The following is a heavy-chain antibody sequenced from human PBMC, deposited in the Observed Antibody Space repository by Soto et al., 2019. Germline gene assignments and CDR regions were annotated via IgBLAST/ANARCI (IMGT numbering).Heavy chain of an antibody. CDR1: GFMFTSYA. CDR2: TSFDGRSK. D-gene: IGHD5-12*01. J-gene: IGHJ1*01. V-gene: IGHV3-30-3*01. CDR3: ARVSGYSGSDYGH. Sequence: QVQLVESGGGLVQPGRSLRLSCAASGFMFTSYAMHWVRQVPGKGLEWLASTSFDGRSKDHADSVKGRFFISRDNSKSTLYLQMNRLRAEDTAGYYCARVSGYSGSDYGHCGQGTLVTVSS.